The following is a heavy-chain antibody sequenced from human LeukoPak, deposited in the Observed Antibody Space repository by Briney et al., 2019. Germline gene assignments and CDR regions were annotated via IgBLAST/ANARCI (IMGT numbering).Heavy chain of an antibody. V-gene: IGHV3-21*01. Sequence: PGGSLRLSCAASGFTFSSYSMNWVRQAPGKGLEWVSSISSSGYIYYADSVKGRFTISRDNAKNSLHLQMNSLRAEDTAVYYCARSYYDILTGLNWFDPWGQGTLVTVSS. D-gene: IGHD3-9*01. CDR1: GFTFSSYS. CDR2: ISSSGYI. CDR3: ARSYYDILTGLNWFDP. J-gene: IGHJ5*02.